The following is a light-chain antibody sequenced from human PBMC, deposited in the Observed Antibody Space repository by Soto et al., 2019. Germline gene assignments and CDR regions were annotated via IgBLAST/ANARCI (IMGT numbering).Light chain of an antibody. V-gene: IGLV2-14*03. CDR3: ASYTTAYTLV. J-gene: IGLJ3*02. Sequence: QSALTQPASVSGSLGQSIAISCTGTRSDVGSRDSVSWYQHHPGKAPKLIIYDVNVRPSGVSHRFSGSKSGNTASLTISGLQPEDEADYSCASYTTAYTLVFGGGTKVTVL. CDR1: RSDVGSRDS. CDR2: DVN.